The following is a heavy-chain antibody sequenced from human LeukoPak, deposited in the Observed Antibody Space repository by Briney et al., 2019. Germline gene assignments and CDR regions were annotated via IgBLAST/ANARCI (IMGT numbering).Heavy chain of an antibody. CDR2: IYYSGST. V-gene: IGHV4-59*12. CDR1: GGSISSYY. Sequence: PSETLSLTCTVSGGSISSYYWSWIRQPPGKGLEWIGYIYYSGSTNYNPSLKSRVTISVDTSKNQFSLKLSSVTAADMAVYYCARRVYYYGSGSYYNGRDLDYWGQGTLVTVSS. J-gene: IGHJ4*02. CDR3: ARRVYYYGSGSYYNGRDLDY. D-gene: IGHD3-10*01.